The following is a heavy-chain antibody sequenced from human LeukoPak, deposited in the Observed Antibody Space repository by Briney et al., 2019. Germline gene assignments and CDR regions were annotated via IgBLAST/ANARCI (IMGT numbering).Heavy chain of an antibody. CDR3: AREQQLVLGGFDY. D-gene: IGHD6-13*01. CDR2: IIPIFGTA. CDR1: GGTFSSYA. J-gene: IGHJ4*02. Sequence: ASVKVSCTASGGTFSSYAISWVRQAPGQGLEWMGGIIPIFGTANYAQKFQGRVTITADKSTSTAYMELSSLRSEDTAVYYCAREQQLVLGGFDYWGQGTLVTVSS. V-gene: IGHV1-69*06.